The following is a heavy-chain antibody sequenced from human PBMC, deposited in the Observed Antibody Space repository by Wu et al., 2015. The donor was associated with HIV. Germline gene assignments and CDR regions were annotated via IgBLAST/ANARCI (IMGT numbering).Heavy chain of an antibody. D-gene: IGHD3-3*01. CDR2: INPNSGGT. Sequence: QVQLVQSGAEVKKPGASVKVSCQASGYTFTDYYIHWLRQAPGQGLEWMGWINPNSGGTNYAQKFHGRVTLTRDTSIGTAYMELSRLTSDDTAVYYCARGDLVRITNFWSAYPSYWGQGTLVTVSS. V-gene: IGHV1-2*02. J-gene: IGHJ4*02. CDR3: ARGDLVRITNFWSAYPSY. CDR1: GYTFTDYY.